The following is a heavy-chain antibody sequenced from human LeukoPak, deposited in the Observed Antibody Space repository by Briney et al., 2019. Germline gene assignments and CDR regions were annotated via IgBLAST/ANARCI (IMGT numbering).Heavy chain of an antibody. V-gene: IGHV4-34*01. CDR3: ARLPPTMVRGVITQCYYYYGMDV. CDR1: RGXSSGYY. D-gene: IGHD3-10*01. CDR2: INHSGIT. J-gene: IGHJ6*02. Sequence: SEALSLTCAVHRGXSSGYYCSWIRQPPRKGLEWIGAINHSGITNYNPSLKSRVTISVDTSKNQFSLKLTSVTAADTAVYYCARLPPTMVRGVITQCYYYYGMDVWGQGTTVTVSS.